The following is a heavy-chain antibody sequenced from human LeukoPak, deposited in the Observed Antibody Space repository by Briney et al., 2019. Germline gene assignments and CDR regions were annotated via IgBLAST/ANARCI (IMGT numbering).Heavy chain of an antibody. CDR3: ARRAGYTSSWYEY. D-gene: IGHD6-13*01. Sequence: TSETLSLTCTVSSVSVNSGSYYWNWIRQPPGKGLEWIGYIYYSGSTNYNPSLKSRVTISVDTAKNQLSLKLSSVTAADTAVYYCARRAGYTSSWYEYWGQGTLVTVSS. J-gene: IGHJ4*02. CDR1: SVSVNSGSYY. CDR2: IYYSGST. V-gene: IGHV4-61*01.